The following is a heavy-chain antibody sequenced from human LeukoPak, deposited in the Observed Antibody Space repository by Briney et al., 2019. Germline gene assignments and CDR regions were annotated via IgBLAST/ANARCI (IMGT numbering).Heavy chain of an antibody. CDR1: GGSISSGGYS. J-gene: IGHJ4*02. CDR3: ARKLGAGYSSSSFDY. D-gene: IGHD6-13*01. Sequence: PSLTLSLTCAVSGGSISSGGYSWSWIRQPPGKGLEWIGYIYHSGSTYYNPSLKSRVTISVDRSKNQFSLKLSSVTAADTAVYYCARKLGAGYSSSSFDYWGQGTLVTVSS. CDR2: IYHSGST. V-gene: IGHV4-30-2*01.